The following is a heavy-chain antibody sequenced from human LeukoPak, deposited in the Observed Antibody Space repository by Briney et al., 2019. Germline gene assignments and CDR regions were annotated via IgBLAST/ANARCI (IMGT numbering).Heavy chain of an antibody. CDR1: GGSFSGYY. Sequence: PSETLSLTCAVYGGSFSGYYWSWVRQPPGKGLEWIGEINHSGSTNYNPSLKSRVTISVDTSKNQFSLKLSSVTAADTAVYYCARNDVLRYFDWLSPGDYWGQGTLVTVSS. V-gene: IGHV4-34*01. CDR3: ARNDVLRYFDWLSPGDY. CDR2: INHSGST. D-gene: IGHD3-9*01. J-gene: IGHJ4*02.